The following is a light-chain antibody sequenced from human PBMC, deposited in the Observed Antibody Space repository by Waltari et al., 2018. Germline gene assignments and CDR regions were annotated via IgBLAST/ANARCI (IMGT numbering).Light chain of an antibody. J-gene: IGKJ4*01. Sequence: DIQMTQSPSSLSASVGARVTITCRASQSISSYLNWYQQKPGKAPKLLIYAASSLQSGVPSRFSGSGSGTDFSLTISSLQPEDFATYYCQQSHSTPRLTFGGGTKVEIK. CDR1: QSISSY. CDR2: AAS. CDR3: QQSHSTPRLT. V-gene: IGKV1-39*01.